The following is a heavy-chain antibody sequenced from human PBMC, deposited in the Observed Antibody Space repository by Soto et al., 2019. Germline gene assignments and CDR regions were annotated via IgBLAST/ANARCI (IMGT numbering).Heavy chain of an antibody. CDR1: GFTFSDYY. CDR2: ISSSGHYT. Sequence: QVQLVESGGGLVKPGGSLRLSCAASGFTFSDYYLSWIRQAPGKGLEWVSYISSSGHYTKNADSVHGRFTISRDNAKNALYLQMTILRAEDTAVYYGAGELDGIDVWGQGTTVTVSS. J-gene: IGHJ6*02. D-gene: IGHD3-3*02. CDR3: AGELDGIDV. V-gene: IGHV3-11*05.